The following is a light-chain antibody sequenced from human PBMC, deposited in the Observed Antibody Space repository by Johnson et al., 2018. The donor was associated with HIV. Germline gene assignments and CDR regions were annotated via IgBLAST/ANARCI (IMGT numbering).Light chain of an antibody. V-gene: IGLV1-51*01. CDR2: DNN. CDR3: GTWDSSLSAGV. Sequence: QDVLTQPPSVSAAPGQKVTISCSGSSSNIGNNYVSWYQQLPGTAHKLLIYDNNKRPSGIPDRFSGSKSGTSATMGITGLQTGDEADYYCGTWDSSLSAGVFGTGTKVTVL. CDR1: SSNIGNNY. J-gene: IGLJ1*01.